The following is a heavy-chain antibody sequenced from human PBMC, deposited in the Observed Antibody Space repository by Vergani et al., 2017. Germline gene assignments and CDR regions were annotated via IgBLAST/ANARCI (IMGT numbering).Heavy chain of an antibody. CDR1: VFTFNQYG. V-gene: IGHV3-33*01. CDR2: TWYDGNNK. D-gene: IGHD1-14*01. Sequence: QVQLVESGGGVVQPGRSLRLSCAACVFTFNQYGMHWVRQAPGKGLEWVAVTWYDGNNKQYADSVKGRFTISRDNSKSTMYLQMNSLRDEDTGVYYCARDLRLLYNRFDPWGQGTLVTVSS. CDR3: ARDLRLLYNRFDP. J-gene: IGHJ5*02.